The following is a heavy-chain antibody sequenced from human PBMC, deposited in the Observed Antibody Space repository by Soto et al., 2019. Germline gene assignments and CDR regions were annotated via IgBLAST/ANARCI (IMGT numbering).Heavy chain of an antibody. CDR1: GGSISSNSYY. CDR2: IFFAGRT. J-gene: IGHJ4*02. Sequence: PSETLSLTCTVSGGSISSNSYYWGWIRQPPGKGLEWIGNIFFAGRTFYDPSLRSRVTMSVDTSKNQFSLRLSYVTAADTAVYYCERRGLGLDYCGRLNLVTVSS. V-gene: IGHV4-39*01. CDR3: ERRGLGLDY. D-gene: IGHD3-16*01.